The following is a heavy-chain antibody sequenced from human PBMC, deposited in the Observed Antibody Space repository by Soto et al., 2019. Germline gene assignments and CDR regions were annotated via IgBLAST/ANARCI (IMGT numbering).Heavy chain of an antibody. D-gene: IGHD4-17*01. V-gene: IGHV3-23*01. CDR3: AVFPIYDYGYDDDY. J-gene: IGHJ4*02. CDR1: GFTFKRYA. CDR2: ISGSGDTT. Sequence: TGGSLRLSCAAPGFTFKRYAMSWVRQAPGKGLDWVSTISGSGDTTYYKDSVKGRFTISRDNSKNTLYLQMNGLRAEDTAVYFCAVFPIYDYGYDDDYWGQGALVTVSS.